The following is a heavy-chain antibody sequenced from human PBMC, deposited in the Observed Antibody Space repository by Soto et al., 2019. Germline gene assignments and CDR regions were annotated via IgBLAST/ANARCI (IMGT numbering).Heavy chain of an antibody. V-gene: IGHV3-33*01. J-gene: IGHJ4*02. CDR2: IWYDGGNK. Sequence: GGSLRLSCGAPRFTFSSYGMHWVRQAPGKGLEWVAVIWYDGGNKYYADSVKGRFTISRDNSKNTLYLQMNSLRAEDTAVYYCARAPSSSLYYVLGYWVQGTLVTVSS. D-gene: IGHD6-13*01. CDR1: RFTFSSYG. CDR3: ARAPSSSLYYVLGY.